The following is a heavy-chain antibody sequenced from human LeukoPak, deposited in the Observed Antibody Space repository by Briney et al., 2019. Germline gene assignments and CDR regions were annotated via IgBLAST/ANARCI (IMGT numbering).Heavy chain of an antibody. CDR2: ISYDGRNK. Sequence: GGSLRLSCAASGFTFSSYGMHWVRQAPGKGLEWVAVISYDGRNKYYADSVKGRFTISRDTSKNTLYLQVNSLRAEDTAVYYCASSQYSSGWAFDYWGQGTLVTVSS. V-gene: IGHV3-30*03. D-gene: IGHD6-19*01. CDR3: ASSQYSSGWAFDY. J-gene: IGHJ4*02. CDR1: GFTFSSYG.